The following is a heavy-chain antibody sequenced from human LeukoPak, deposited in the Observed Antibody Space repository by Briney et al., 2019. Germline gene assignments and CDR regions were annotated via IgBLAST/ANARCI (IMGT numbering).Heavy chain of an antibody. Sequence: ASVKVSCKASGYTFTSYGISWVRQAPGQGLEWMGWISPYNGYTIYAQKLQGRVTMTTDTSTSTAYMELRSLRSDDTAVYYCARFYGLPYYYYGMDVWGQGTTVTVSS. CDR1: GYTFTSYG. CDR2: ISPYNGYT. D-gene: IGHD3-10*01. V-gene: IGHV1-18*01. J-gene: IGHJ6*02. CDR3: ARFYGLPYYYYGMDV.